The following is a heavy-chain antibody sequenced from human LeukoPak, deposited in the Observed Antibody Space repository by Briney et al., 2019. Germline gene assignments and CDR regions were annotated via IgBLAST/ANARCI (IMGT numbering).Heavy chain of an antibody. CDR1: GGSIDSYY. CDR2: IYYTGST. Sequence: SETLSLTCTVSGGSIDSYYWSWIRQPPGKGLEWIGYIYYTGSTEYHPSLKSRVTISLDTSKNQFSLKLTSVTAADTAVYYCARVYQSAEYYFNYWGQGNLVSVSS. CDR3: ARVYQSAEYYFNY. V-gene: IGHV4-59*01. D-gene: IGHD2-2*01. J-gene: IGHJ4*02.